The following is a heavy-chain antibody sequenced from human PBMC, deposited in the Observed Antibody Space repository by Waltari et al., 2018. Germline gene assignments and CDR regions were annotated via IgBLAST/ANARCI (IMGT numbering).Heavy chain of an antibody. CDR2: FDPEDGET. CDR1: GYTLTEFT. D-gene: IGHD3-22*01. V-gene: IGHV1-24*01. CDR3: ATDKHYYDSSGYPYFQH. Sequence: QVQLVQSGAEVQKPGASVKVSCKVSGYTLTEFTIHWVRQAPRKGLEWMGGFDPEDGETIYAQKFQGRVTMTEDTSTDTAYMELSSLRSEDTAVYYCATDKHYYDSSGYPYFQHWGQGTLVTVSS. J-gene: IGHJ1*01.